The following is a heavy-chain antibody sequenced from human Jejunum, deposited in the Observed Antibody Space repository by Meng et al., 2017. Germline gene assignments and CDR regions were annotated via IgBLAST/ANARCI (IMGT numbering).Heavy chain of an antibody. J-gene: IGHJ4*02. D-gene: IGHD3-22*01. Sequence: ASVKVSCKVSGYTFTDLSIHWVRQSPGRGLEWMGGFDPEDGETIYAQKFQGRVTMTEDTSTDTAFMELSSLRSDDTAVYYCATHLPRYFDSSAYYYASDYWGQGILVTVSS. CDR1: GYTFTDLS. V-gene: IGHV1-24*01. CDR3: ATHLPRYFDSSAYYYASDY. CDR2: FDPEDGET.